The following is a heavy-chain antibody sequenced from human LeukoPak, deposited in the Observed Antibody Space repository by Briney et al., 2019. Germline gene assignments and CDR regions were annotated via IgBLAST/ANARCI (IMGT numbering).Heavy chain of an antibody. V-gene: IGHV4-39*01. J-gene: IGHJ5*02. CDR3: ARRSYYYDSSGPYNWFDP. Sequence: SETLSLTCTVSGGSISSSSYYWGWIRQPPGKGLEWIGSIYYSGSTYYNPSLKSRVTISVDMSKNQFSLKLSSVTAADTAVYYCARRSYYYDSSGPYNWFDPWGQGTLVTVSS. D-gene: IGHD3-22*01. CDR1: GGSISSSSYY. CDR2: IYYSGST.